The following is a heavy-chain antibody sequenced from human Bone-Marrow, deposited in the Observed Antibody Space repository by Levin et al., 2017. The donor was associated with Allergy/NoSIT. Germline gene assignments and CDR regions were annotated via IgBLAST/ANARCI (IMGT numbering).Heavy chain of an antibody. CDR1: GFTLSNYD. Sequence: GGSLRLSCAASGFTLSNYDMKWVRQAPGKGLEWVSSISSSTTYISYADSMKGRFTISRDNAKNSLYLQMNSLRAEDTAVYYCVRGWGRHSGDYGDFDYWGQGTLVTVSS. D-gene: IGHD4-17*01. J-gene: IGHJ4*02. CDR2: ISSSTTYI. CDR3: VRGWGRHSGDYGDFDY. V-gene: IGHV3-21*01.